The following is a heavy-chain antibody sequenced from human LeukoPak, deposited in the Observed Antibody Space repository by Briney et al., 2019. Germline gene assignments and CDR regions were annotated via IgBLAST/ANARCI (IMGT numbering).Heavy chain of an antibody. D-gene: IGHD1-1*01. CDR3: AKDDATGKTSDAFDT. V-gene: IGHV3-23*01. CDR1: GFTFSSYA. Sequence: GGSLRLSCAASGFTFSSYAMSWVRQAPGKGLEWVSGISGSGGTTYYADSVKGRFTISRDNSKNTLYLQMNSLRAEDTAVYYCAKDDATGKTSDAFDTWGQGTMVTVSS. J-gene: IGHJ3*02. CDR2: ISGSGGTT.